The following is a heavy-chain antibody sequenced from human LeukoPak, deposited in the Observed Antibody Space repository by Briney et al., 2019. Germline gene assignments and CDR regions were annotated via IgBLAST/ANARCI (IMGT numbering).Heavy chain of an antibody. CDR1: GGSISSYY. CDR2: IYTSGST. J-gene: IGHJ5*02. D-gene: IGHD3-22*01. Sequence: MASETLSLTCTVSGGSISSYYWSWIRQPAGKGLEWIGRIYTSGSTNYNPSLKSRVTMSVDTSKNQFSLKLSSVTAADTAVYYCARDSSGYYYGNWFNPWGQGTLVTVSS. CDR3: ARDSSGYYYGNWFNP. V-gene: IGHV4-4*07.